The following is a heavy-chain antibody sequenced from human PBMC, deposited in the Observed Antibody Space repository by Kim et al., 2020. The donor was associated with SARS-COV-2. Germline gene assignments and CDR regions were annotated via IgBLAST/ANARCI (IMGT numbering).Heavy chain of an antibody. D-gene: IGHD6-6*01. V-gene: IGHV1-46*01. CDR2: INPSGGST. CDR3: AREPRRDSSSWEAYYYYGMDV. CDR1: GYTFTSYY. Sequence: ASVKVSCKASGYTFTSYYMHWVRQAPGQGREWMGIINPSGGSTSYAQKFQGRVTMTRDTSTSTVYMELSSLRSEDTAVYYCAREPRRDSSSWEAYYYYGMDVWGQGTTVTVSS. J-gene: IGHJ6*02.